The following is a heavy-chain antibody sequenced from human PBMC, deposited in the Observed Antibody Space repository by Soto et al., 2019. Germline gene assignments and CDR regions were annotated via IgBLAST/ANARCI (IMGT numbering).Heavy chain of an antibody. Sequence: SETLSLTCTVSGGSVSSGSYYWSWIRQPPGKGLEWIGYIYYSGSTNYNPSLMSRVTISVDTSTNQFSLKLSSVTAADTAVYYCARDGNLDFGSGYYGGNWFDPWGQGTLVTVSS. CDR2: IYYSGST. V-gene: IGHV4-61*01. D-gene: IGHD3-3*01. CDR1: GGSVSSGSYY. CDR3: ARDGNLDFGSGYYGGNWFDP. J-gene: IGHJ5*02.